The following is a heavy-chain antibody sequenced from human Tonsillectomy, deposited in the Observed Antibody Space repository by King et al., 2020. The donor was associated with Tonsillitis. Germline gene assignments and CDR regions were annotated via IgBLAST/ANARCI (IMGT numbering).Heavy chain of an antibody. CDR3: ARALDNIVVVSAATLYY. CDR2: INPNTGGS. CDR1: GYIFTDYF. Sequence: QLVQSGAEVKKPGASVKVSCKASGYIFTDYFTHWVRQAPGQGLEWMGWINPNTGGSNSAQKFQGRVTMTRDTSISTAYMELSRLNSDDSAVYYCARALDNIVVVSAATLYYWGQGTLVTVSS. D-gene: IGHD2-2*01. V-gene: IGHV1-2*02. J-gene: IGHJ4*02.